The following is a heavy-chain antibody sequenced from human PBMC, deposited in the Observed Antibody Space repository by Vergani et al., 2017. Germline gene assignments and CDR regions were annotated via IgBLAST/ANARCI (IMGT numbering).Heavy chain of an antibody. Sequence: QVQLQESGPGLVKPSQTLSLTCTVSGGSINSHNYYWSWIRQPAGKGLEWIVRIHTSGSTNYNPSLKSRVTMSEDTSKNQFSLNLTSVTAADTAVYFCARGSGLGGSCYKPLFDYWGQGILVTVSS. V-gene: IGHV4-61*02. D-gene: IGHD2-15*01. CDR1: GGSINSHNYY. CDR2: IHTSGST. CDR3: ARGSGLGGSCYKPLFDY. J-gene: IGHJ4*02.